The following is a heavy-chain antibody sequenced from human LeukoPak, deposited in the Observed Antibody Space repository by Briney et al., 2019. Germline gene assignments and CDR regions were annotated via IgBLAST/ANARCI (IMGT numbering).Heavy chain of an antibody. CDR3: ARGRGSSWYDAFDI. V-gene: IGHV3-13*01. J-gene: IGHJ3*02. CDR1: GFTFSSYW. Sequence: GGSLRLSCAASGFTFSSYWMSWVRQAPGKGLEWVSAIGTAGDTYYPGSVKGRFTISRENAKNSLYLQMNSLRAGDTAVYYCARGRGSSWYDAFDIWGQGTMVTVSS. CDR2: IGTAGDT. D-gene: IGHD6-13*01.